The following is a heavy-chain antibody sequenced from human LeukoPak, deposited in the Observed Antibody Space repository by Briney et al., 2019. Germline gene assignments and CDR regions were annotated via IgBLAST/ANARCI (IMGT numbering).Heavy chain of an antibody. J-gene: IGHJ3*02. CDR3: ARKTFYSSGWYGAFDI. V-gene: IGHV3-30-3*01. D-gene: IGHD6-19*01. Sequence: PGGSLRLSCEASGFTFSTYTMHWVRQAPGKGLEWVAVISYDGSNEYFADSVKGRFTISRDNSKSTLYLQMNSLRAEDTALYYCARKTFYSSGWYGAFDIWGQGTLVTVSS. CDR1: GFTFSTYT. CDR2: ISYDGSNE.